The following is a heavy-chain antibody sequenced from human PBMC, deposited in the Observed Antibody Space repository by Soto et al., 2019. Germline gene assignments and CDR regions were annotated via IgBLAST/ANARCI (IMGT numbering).Heavy chain of an antibody. CDR2: INHSGNT. CDR1: GGSFSGYY. Sequence: SETLSLTCAVYGGSFSGYYWSWIRQPPGKGLEWIGEINHSGNTNYNPSLKSRVTISVDTSKNQFSLKLSSVTAADTAVYYCARYSSSWLGRYYYYYGMDVWGQGTTVTVSS. CDR3: ARYSSSWLGRYYYYYGMDV. D-gene: IGHD6-13*01. V-gene: IGHV4-34*01. J-gene: IGHJ6*02.